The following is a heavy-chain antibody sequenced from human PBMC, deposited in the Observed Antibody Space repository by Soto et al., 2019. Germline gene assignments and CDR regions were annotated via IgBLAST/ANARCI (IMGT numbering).Heavy chain of an antibody. Sequence: QMQLVESGGAVVQPGMSLRVSCAASGSSFIGSGMHWVRQARDKGLEWVASLSYDGNFAHYADSVKGRFTISRDNSRKTLYLDMKSLRPDDSAVYYCAKGWFRSSDYWGQGTLVTVSS. J-gene: IGHJ4*02. V-gene: IGHV3-30*18. CDR3: AKGWFRSSDY. CDR2: LSYDGNFA. CDR1: GSSFIGSG. D-gene: IGHD1-26*01.